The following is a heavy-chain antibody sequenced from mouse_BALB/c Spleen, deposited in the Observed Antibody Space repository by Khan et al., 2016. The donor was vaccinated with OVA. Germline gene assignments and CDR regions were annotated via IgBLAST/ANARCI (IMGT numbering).Heavy chain of an antibody. CDR3: AMGRTY. D-gene: IGHD4-1*01. CDR1: GYSITSDYA. CDR2: ISYSGRT. J-gene: IGHJ3*01. V-gene: IGHV3-2*02. Sequence: EVQLQESGPGLVKPSQSLSLTCTVTGYSITSDYAWNWFRQFPGNKLEWMGYISYSGRTSYNPSLKSRISVTRDTSKNQFFLQLNSVTTEDTATYSCAMGRTYWGQGTLVTVSA.